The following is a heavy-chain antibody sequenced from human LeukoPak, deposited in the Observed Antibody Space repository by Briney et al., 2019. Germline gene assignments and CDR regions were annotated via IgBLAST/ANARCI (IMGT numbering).Heavy chain of an antibody. V-gene: IGHV3-23*01. J-gene: IGHJ3*02. CDR3: AKYMGATGGRSAFDI. CDR2: ISGSGGST. CDR1: GFTFSSYS. Sequence: GGSLRLSCAASGFTFSSYSMNWVRQAPGQGLEWVSAISGSGGSTYYADSVKGRFTISRDNSKNTLYLQMNSLRAEDTAVYYCAKYMGATGGRSAFDIWGQGTMVTVSS. D-gene: IGHD1-26*01.